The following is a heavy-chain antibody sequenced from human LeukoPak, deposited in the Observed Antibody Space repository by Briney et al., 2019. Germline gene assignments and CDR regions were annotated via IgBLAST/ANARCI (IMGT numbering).Heavy chain of an antibody. CDR1: GFTFSSYG. CDR3: AKDGGGFDP. V-gene: IGHV3-30*18. D-gene: IGHD3-16*01. J-gene: IGHJ5*02. Sequence: GRSLRLSCAASGFTFSSYGMHWVRQAPGKGLEWVAVISYDGSNKYYADSVKGRFTISRDNSKNTLYLQMNSLRAEDTAVYCCAKDGGGFDPWGQGTLVTVSS. CDR2: ISYDGSNK.